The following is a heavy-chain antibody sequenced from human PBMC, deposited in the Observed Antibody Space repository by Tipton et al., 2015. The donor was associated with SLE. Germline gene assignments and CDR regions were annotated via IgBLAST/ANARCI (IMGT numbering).Heavy chain of an antibody. J-gene: IGHJ4*02. CDR1: GGSISSSSYY. Sequence: LRLSRTVSGGSISSSSYYWGWIRQPPGKGLEWIGSIYYSGSTYYNPSLKSRVTISVDTSKNQFSLKLSSVTAADTAVYYCARDPSRYIGRLSPFECWGQGTLVTVSS. CDR2: IYYSGST. D-gene: IGHD1-26*01. V-gene: IGHV4-39*07. CDR3: ARDPSRYIGRLSPFEC.